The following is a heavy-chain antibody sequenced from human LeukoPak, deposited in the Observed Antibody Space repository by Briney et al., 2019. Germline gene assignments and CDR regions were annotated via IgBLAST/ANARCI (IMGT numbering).Heavy chain of an antibody. CDR2: ISTQSGNT. V-gene: IGHV1-18*01. Sequence: ASVKVSCEASGYTLTRYGINWMRQAPGQGLEWMGWISTQSGNTNYAQKVQGRLTLTTDRSTNTAYMELRSLRSDDTAVYYCARGAYGDKWGQGTMVTASS. D-gene: IGHD4-17*01. CDR3: ARGAYGDK. J-gene: IGHJ4*02. CDR1: GYTLTRYG.